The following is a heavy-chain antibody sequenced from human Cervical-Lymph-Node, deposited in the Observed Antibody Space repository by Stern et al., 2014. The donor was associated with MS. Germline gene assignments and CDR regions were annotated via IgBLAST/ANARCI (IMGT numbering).Heavy chain of an antibody. V-gene: IGHV2-5*02. Sequence: QITLKESGPTLVKPTQTLTLTCTFSGFSLSTSGVGVGWIRQPPGKAMERLALIYWDDDKRYSPSLKSRLTITKDTSKNQVVLTMTNMDPVDTATYYCAHGLEIRLWAAYWGQGTLVTVSS. D-gene: IGHD5-18*01. CDR2: IYWDDDK. J-gene: IGHJ4*02. CDR1: GFSLSTSGVG. CDR3: AHGLEIRLWAAY.